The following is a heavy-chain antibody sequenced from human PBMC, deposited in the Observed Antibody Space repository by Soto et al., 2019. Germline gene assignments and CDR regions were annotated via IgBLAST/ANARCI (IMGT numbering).Heavy chain of an antibody. D-gene: IGHD2-2*02. V-gene: IGHV4-59*12. CDR1: GGSISSYY. CDR3: AIAAIGALDI. J-gene: IGHJ3*02. Sequence: PSETLSLTCTVSGGSISSYYWSWIRQPPGKGLEWIGYIYYSGSTNYNPSLKSRVTISVDTSKNQFSLKLSSVTAADTAVYYCAIAAIGALDIWGQGTMVTVSS. CDR2: IYYSGST.